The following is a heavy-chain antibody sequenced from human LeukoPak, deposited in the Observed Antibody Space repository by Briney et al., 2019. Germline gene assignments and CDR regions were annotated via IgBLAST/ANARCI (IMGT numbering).Heavy chain of an antibody. CDR3: ARAFDFWSGYFSSGSYFDY. Sequence: GGSLRLSCAASGFTFSSYGMHWVRQAPGKGLEWVAVIWYDGSNKYYADSVKGRFTISRDNSKNTLYLQMNSLRAEDTAVYYCARAFDFWSGYFSSGSYFDYWGQGTLVTVSS. V-gene: IGHV3-33*01. D-gene: IGHD3-3*01. CDR2: IWYDGSNK. J-gene: IGHJ4*02. CDR1: GFTFSSYG.